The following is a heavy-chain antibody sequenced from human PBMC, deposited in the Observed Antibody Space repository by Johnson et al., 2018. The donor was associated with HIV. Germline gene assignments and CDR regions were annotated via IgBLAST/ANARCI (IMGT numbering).Heavy chain of an antibody. Sequence: VQLVESGGGLVQPWGSLRLSCAASGFTVSSNYMSWVRQAPGKGLEWVAVIYSGGSTYYADSVKGRFTNSRDNSKNTLYLQMNSLRAEETAVYYCARGGGSYDAGDAFDTWGQGTMVTVSS. V-gene: IGHV3-66*01. CDR1: GFTVSSNY. D-gene: IGHD1-26*01. CDR3: ARGGGSYDAGDAFDT. J-gene: IGHJ3*02. CDR2: IYSGGST.